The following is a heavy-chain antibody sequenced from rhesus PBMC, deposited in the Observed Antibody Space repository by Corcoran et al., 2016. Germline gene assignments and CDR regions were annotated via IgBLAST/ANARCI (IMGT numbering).Heavy chain of an antibody. CDR3: TRRGTAGNYRNNYFDH. V-gene: IGHV3-136*01. CDR2: IWYDGKTM. CDR1: GFTFNSYD. J-gene: IGHJ4*01. D-gene: IGHD4-17*01. Sequence: EVQLVESGGGLVQPGRSLRLSCTASGFTFNSYDMSWVCQAPGKGRGWVSYIWYDGKTMYYAESVKGRITISRDNSKNSRSLQMSSLRAEDTAVYYCTRRGTAGNYRNNYFDHWGQGVLVTVSS.